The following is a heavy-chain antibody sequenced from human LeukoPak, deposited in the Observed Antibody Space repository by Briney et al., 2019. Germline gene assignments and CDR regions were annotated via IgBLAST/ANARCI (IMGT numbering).Heavy chain of an antibody. CDR2: IYTSGST. V-gene: IGHV4-61*02. CDR1: GGSISSGSYY. Sequence: SETLSLTCTVSGGSISSGSYYWSWIRQPAGKGLEWIGRIYTSGSTDYNPSLKSRVTISVDTSKNQFSLRLSSVTAADTAVYYCARVPVNYYGSGSYVFDYWGQGTLVTVSS. J-gene: IGHJ4*02. CDR3: ARVPVNYYGSGSYVFDY. D-gene: IGHD3-10*01.